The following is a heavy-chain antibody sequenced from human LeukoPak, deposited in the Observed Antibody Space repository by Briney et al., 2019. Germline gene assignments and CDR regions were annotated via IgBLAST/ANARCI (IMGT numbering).Heavy chain of an antibody. CDR3: ARDRAGPIVGATTHAFDI. J-gene: IGHJ3*02. D-gene: IGHD1-26*01. CDR2: INPSGGST. V-gene: IGHV1-46*01. CDR1: GYTFTSYY. Sequence: ASVKVSCKASGYTFTSYYMHWVRQAPGQGLEWMGIINPSGGSTSYAHKFQGRVTMTRDTSTSTVYMELSSLRSEDTAVYYCARDRAGPIVGATTHAFDIWGQGTMVTVSS.